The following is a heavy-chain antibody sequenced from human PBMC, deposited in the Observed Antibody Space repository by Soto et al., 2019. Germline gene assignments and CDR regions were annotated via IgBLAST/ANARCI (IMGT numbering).Heavy chain of an antibody. Sequence: QVPVVESGGGVVQPGRSLRLSCAASGFTFSSFGMHWVRQAPGKGLEWVSLIWYDGSKKSYGDSVKGRFTISRDNSRNTVYLQMNSLRADDTAVYYCARDASYYSLWSGYYPSRNGMDVWCQGTKVTVSS. J-gene: IGHJ6*02. V-gene: IGHV3-33*01. D-gene: IGHD3-3*01. CDR2: IWYDGSKK. CDR1: GFTFSSFG. CDR3: ARDASYYSLWSGYYPSRNGMDV.